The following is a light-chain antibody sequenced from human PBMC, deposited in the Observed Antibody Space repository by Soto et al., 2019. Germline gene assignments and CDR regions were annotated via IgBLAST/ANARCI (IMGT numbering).Light chain of an antibody. CDR1: QDISTY. CDR3: QKYDHAPLT. J-gene: IGKJ4*01. CDR2: AAY. Sequence: DIQMTQAPSSLSASVGDRVTITCRARQDISTYLAWYQQKPGKVPKLLISAAYTLQSGVPPRFSGSASGTDFTLTISSLQPEDVATYYCQKYDHAPLTFGGGTKVEIK. V-gene: IGKV1-27*01.